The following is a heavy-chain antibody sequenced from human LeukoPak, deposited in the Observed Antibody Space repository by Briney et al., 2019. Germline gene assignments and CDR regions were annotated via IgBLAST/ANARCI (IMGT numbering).Heavy chain of an antibody. Sequence: GASVEVSCKASGYTFTSYGISWVRQAPGQGLEWMGWISAYNGNTNYAQKLQGRVTMTTDTSTSTAYMELRSLRSDDTAVYYCARIPGYCSSTSCSWVWAFDYWGQGTLVTVSS. V-gene: IGHV1-18*01. CDR2: ISAYNGNT. J-gene: IGHJ4*02. CDR1: GYTFTSYG. D-gene: IGHD2-2*01. CDR3: ARIPGYCSSTSCSWVWAFDY.